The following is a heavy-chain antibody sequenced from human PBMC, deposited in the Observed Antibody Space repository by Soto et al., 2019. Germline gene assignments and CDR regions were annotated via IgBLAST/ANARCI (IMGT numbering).Heavy chain of an antibody. CDR1: GFTFSNFA. D-gene: IGHD3-9*01. V-gene: IGHV3-64D*06. J-gene: IGHJ3*01. CDR3: VKGNQMLRYYFEF. CDR2: ITSEGDRT. Sequence: GGSLSLSCSASGFTFSNFAMHWVRQAPGKGLEYVSGITSEGDRTWHADSVKDRFTISRDNSANTLFLQMSSLRVEDTAIYFCVKGNQMLRYYFEFWG.